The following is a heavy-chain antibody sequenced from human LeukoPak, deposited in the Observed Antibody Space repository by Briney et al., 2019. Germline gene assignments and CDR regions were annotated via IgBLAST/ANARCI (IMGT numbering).Heavy chain of an antibody. Sequence: TSETLSLTCTVSGGSMSSYFWSWIRQPAGNGLEWIARIYVGGTTNYNPSLKSRVTLSLEPSKNQFSLRLTSVTAAATAAYYCARIRTTVMFSYYYGMDVWGQGTTVTVSS. J-gene: IGHJ6*02. CDR2: IYVGGTT. D-gene: IGHD4-11*01. CDR1: GGSMSSYF. V-gene: IGHV4-4*07. CDR3: ARIRTTVMFSYYYGMDV.